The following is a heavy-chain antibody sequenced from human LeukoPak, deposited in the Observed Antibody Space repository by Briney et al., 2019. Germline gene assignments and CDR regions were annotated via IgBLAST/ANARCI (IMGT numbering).Heavy chain of an antibody. D-gene: IGHD3/OR15-3a*01. Sequence: PSETLSLTCTVSDGSISSYYWSWIRQPPGKGLEWIGYIYYSGSTNYNPSLKSRVTISVDTSKNQFSLRLSSVTAADTAVYYCARVDDFWTGSYFDLWGRGTLVTVSS. V-gene: IGHV4-59*01. J-gene: IGHJ2*01. CDR1: DGSISSYY. CDR3: ARVDDFWTGSYFDL. CDR2: IYYSGST.